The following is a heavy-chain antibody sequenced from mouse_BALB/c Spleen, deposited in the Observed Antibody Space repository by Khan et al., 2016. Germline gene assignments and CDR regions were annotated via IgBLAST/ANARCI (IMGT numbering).Heavy chain of an antibody. J-gene: IGHJ3*01. Sequence: EVELVESGGGLVKPGGSLKLSCAASGFTFSSYTMSWVRQTPEKRLEWVATISSGGGNTYYPDSVKGRFTISRDNAKNNLYLQMSSLRSEDTALYYGARFYYGYDTFAYWGQGTLVTVSA. V-gene: IGHV5-9*03. CDR3: ARFYYGYDTFAY. CDR2: ISSGGGNT. CDR1: GFTFSSYT. D-gene: IGHD2-2*01.